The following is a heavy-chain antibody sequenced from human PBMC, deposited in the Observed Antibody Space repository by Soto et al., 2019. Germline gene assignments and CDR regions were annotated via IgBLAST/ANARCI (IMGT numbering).Heavy chain of an antibody. CDR2: IIPIFGTA. CDR3: AREGTGYYYYYGMDV. J-gene: IGHJ6*02. D-gene: IGHD3-10*01. V-gene: IGHV1-69*13. CDR1: GGTFSSYA. Sequence: SVKVSCKASGGTFSSYAISWVRQAPGQGLEWMGGIIPIFGTANYAQKFQGRVTITADESTSTAYMELSSLRSEDTAVYYCAREGTGYYYYYGMDVWGQGTTVTVSS.